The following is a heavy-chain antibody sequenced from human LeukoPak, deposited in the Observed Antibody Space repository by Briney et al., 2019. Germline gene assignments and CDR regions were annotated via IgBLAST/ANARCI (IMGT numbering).Heavy chain of an antibody. D-gene: IGHD3-16*01. CDR1: GFTFSSYA. CDR3: AKATYERAAFDI. V-gene: IGHV3-23*01. J-gene: IGHJ3*02. Sequence: GGSLRLSCAASGFTFSSYAMSWVRQAPGKGLEWVSDISGSGGITYYADSVKGRFTISRDNSKNTLYLQMNSLRAEDTAVYYCAKATYERAAFDIWGQGTMVTVSS. CDR2: ISGSGGIT.